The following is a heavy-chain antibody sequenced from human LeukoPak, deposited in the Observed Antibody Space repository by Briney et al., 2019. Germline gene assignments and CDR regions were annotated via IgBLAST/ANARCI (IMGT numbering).Heavy chain of an antibody. J-gene: IGHJ4*02. D-gene: IGHD4-17*01. CDR1: GFTVSAYA. Sequence: GVSLRLSCAASGFTVSAYAMAWVRQAPGKGLEWVSTIYDDNTYYADSVKGRFAISTDNSKNTLYLQMNSLRVEDTAVYYCANEIRPNDYWGQGTQVTVSS. V-gene: IGHV3-23*01. CDR3: ANEIRPNDY. CDR2: IYDDNT.